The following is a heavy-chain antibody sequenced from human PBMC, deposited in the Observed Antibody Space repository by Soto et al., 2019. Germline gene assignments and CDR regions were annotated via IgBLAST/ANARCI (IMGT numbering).Heavy chain of an antibody. CDR1: GFTFSSYA. V-gene: IGHV3-30-3*01. Sequence: GGSLRLSCAASGFTFSSYAMHWVRQAPCKGLEWVAVISYGGSNKYYADSVKGRFTISRDNSKNTLYLQMNSLRAEDTAVYYCASTLRSLEGVSSILHNYGMEVWGQGTTVNVAS. D-gene: IGHD3-3*01. J-gene: IGHJ6*01. CDR2: ISYGGSNK. CDR3: ASTLRSLEGVSSILHNYGMEV.